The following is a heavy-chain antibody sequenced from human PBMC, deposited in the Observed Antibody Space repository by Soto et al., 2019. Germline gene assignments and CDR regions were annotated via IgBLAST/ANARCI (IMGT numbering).Heavy chain of an antibody. D-gene: IGHD6-19*01. CDR1: GFTFSDYY. J-gene: IGHJ4*02. V-gene: IGHV3-11*01. CDR3: ARDWRPPTYGNDWYQAQFDY. CDR2: ISSADDTT. Sequence: PGGSLRLSCAVSGFTFSDYYMSWIRQAPGRGLEWISAISSADDTTHYADSVKGRFTISRDNAENSVFLQMNGLRAEDTAIYYCARDWRPPTYGNDWYQAQFDYWGQGTLVTVSS.